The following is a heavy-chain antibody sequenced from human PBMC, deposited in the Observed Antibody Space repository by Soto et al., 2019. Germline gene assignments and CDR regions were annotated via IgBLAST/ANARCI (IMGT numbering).Heavy chain of an antibody. CDR1: GFTFSSYA. Sequence: GESLKISCAASGFTFSSYAMSWVRQAPGKGLEWVSAISGSGGSTYYADSVKGRFTISRDNSKNTLYLQMNSLRAEDTAVYYCAKAPGWSYLIDYWGQGTLVTVSS. J-gene: IGHJ4*02. CDR2: ISGSGGST. CDR3: AKAPGWSYLIDY. V-gene: IGHV3-23*01. D-gene: IGHD6-19*01.